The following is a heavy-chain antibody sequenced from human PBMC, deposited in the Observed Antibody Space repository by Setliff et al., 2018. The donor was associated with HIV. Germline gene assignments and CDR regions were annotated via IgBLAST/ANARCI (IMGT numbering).Heavy chain of an antibody. CDR2: IYYSGRTPHSGST. Sequence: SETLSLTCTVSGGSISSGDYYWIWIRQPPGKALEWVGYIYYSGRTPHSGSTYYNPSVASRITISGDTSKNQFSLKLTSVTAAVTAIYYCARENGWLFGWFDPWGQGTPVTVSS. CDR3: ARENGWLFGWFDP. V-gene: IGHV4-30-4*08. J-gene: IGHJ5*02. CDR1: GGSISSGDYY. D-gene: IGHD3-22*01.